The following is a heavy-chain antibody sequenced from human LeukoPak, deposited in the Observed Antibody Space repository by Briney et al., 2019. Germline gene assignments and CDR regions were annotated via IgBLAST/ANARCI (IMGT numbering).Heavy chain of an antibody. V-gene: IGHV1-3*01. J-gene: IGHJ4*02. CDR1: GYTFTSYA. D-gene: IGHD6-19*01. CDR3: ASVKSSGWYEDY. Sequence: GASVKVSCKASGYTFTSYAMHWVRQAPGQRLEWMGWINAGNGNTKYSQKFQGRVTITRDTSASTAYTELSSLRSEDTAVYYCASVKSSGWYEDYWGQGTLVTVSS. CDR2: INAGNGNT.